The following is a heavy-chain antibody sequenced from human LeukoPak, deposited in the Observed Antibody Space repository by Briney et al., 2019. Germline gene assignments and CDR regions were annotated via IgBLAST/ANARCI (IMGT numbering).Heavy chain of an antibody. CDR2: ISGSGDTT. CDR3: ARDLIVGTTYFDY. J-gene: IGHJ4*02. V-gene: IGHV3-23*01. Sequence: GGSLRLSCAASGFTFSSYAMSWVRQAPGKGLEWVSAISGSGDTTSYADSVKGRFTISRDSSKNSLFLQMNSLRAEDTAVYYCARDLIVGTTYFDYWGQGTLVTVSS. D-gene: IGHD1-26*01. CDR1: GFTFSSYA.